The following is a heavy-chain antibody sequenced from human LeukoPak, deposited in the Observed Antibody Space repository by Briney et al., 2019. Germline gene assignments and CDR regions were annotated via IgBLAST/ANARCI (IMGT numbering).Heavy chain of an antibody. CDR1: GYTFTSYD. CDR3: ARHPLLVLGDYYGMDV. Sequence: ASVKVSCKASGYTFTSYDINWVRQATGQGLEWMGWMNPNSGNTGYAQKIQGRVTMTRNTSISTAYMELTSLRSEDTAVYYCARHPLLVLGDYYGMDVWGQGTAVTVSS. CDR2: MNPNSGNT. V-gene: IGHV1-8*01. J-gene: IGHJ6*02. D-gene: IGHD6-13*01.